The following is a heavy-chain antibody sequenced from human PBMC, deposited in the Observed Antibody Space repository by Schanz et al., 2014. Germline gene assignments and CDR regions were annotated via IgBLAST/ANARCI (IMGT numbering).Heavy chain of an antibody. CDR2: ISGRSSHI. CDR1: GFAFITYT. Sequence: VQMVESGGGVVQPGRSLRLSCAASGFAFITYTMNWVRQAPGKGLEWVSSISGRSSHIYYADSVKGRFSISRDNAKNSLYLQMNSLSADDTAVFYCAKGMGYCSGGTCYDYYYYGLDVWGQGTTVTVSS. J-gene: IGHJ6*02. D-gene: IGHD2-15*01. V-gene: IGHV3-21*04. CDR3: AKGMGYCSGGTCYDYYYYGLDV.